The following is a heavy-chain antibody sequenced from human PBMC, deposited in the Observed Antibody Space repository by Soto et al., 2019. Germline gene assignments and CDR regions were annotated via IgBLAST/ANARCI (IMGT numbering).Heavy chain of an antibody. J-gene: IGHJ4*02. CDR1: GGSISSYY. Sequence: SETLSLTCTVSGGSISSYYWSWIRQPPGKGLEWIGYIYYSGSTNYNPSLKSRVTISVDTSKNQFSLKLSSVTAADTAVYYCARADYYDSSGYNYWGQGTLVTVSS. V-gene: IGHV4-59*01. CDR3: ARADYYDSSGYNY. D-gene: IGHD3-22*01. CDR2: IYYSGST.